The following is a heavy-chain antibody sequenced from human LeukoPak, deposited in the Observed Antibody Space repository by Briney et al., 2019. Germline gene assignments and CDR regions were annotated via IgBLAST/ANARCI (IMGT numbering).Heavy chain of an antibody. CDR2: INHSGST. CDR1: GGSFSGYY. V-gene: IGHV4-34*01. Sequence: ASETLSLTCAVYGGSFSGYYWSWIRQPPGKGLEWIGDINHSGSTNYNPSLKSRVIMSVDTSKNQFSLKLSSVTAADTAVYYCARLPDYSNYGLVWGQGTLVTVSS. D-gene: IGHD4-11*01. J-gene: IGHJ4*02. CDR3: ARLPDYSNYGLV.